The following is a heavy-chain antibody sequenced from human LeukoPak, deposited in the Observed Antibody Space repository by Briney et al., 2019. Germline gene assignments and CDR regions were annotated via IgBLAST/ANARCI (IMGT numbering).Heavy chain of an antibody. CDR1: GGTFSSYA. D-gene: IGHD1-26*01. Sequence: ASVKVSCKASGGTFSSYAISWVRQAPGQGLEWMGGIIPIFGTANYAQKFQGRVTMTTDTSTSTAYMELRSLRSDDTAVYYCARYGFRIATKDYWGQGTLVTVSS. CDR2: IIPIFGTA. CDR3: ARYGFRIATKDY. J-gene: IGHJ4*02. V-gene: IGHV1-69*05.